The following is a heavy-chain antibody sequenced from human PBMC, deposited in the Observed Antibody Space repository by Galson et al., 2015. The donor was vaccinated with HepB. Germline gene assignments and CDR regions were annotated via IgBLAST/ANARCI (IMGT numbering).Heavy chain of an antibody. Sequence: SVKVSCKASGYTFSTYSITWVRRAPGQGLEWMGWINPYNRDTNYARKLQGRVTMTTDTLTNTAYMDLRSLRSDDTAVYYCARGALVAVVGGTLNNWFDPWGQGTLVTVSS. CDR1: GYTFSTYS. D-gene: IGHD2-15*01. CDR2: INPYNRDT. CDR3: ARGALVAVVGGTLNNWFDP. V-gene: IGHV1-18*01. J-gene: IGHJ5*02.